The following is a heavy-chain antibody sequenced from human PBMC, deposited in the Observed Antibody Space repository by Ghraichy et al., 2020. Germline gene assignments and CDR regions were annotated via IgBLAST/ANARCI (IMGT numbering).Heavy chain of an antibody. V-gene: IGHV3-20*01. Sequence: GGSLRLSCAASGFPFIDYGLSWVRQVPGKGLEWVAGLYWNGGSPAYADSVKGRFTISRDNDKGSLFLQMNSLRFDDTVLYLCVRSAGCRVYYYFDNWGQGTLVTFSS. J-gene: IGHJ4*02. CDR2: LYWNGGSP. CDR1: GFPFIDYG. D-gene: IGHD6-19*01. CDR3: VRSAGCRVYYYFDN.